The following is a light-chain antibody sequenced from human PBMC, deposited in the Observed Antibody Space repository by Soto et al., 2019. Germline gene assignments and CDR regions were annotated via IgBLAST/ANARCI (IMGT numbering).Light chain of an antibody. V-gene: IGLV2-14*03. CDR3: CSYTSSSTDV. CDR2: DVS. J-gene: IGLJ1*01. Sequence: QSVLTQPASVSGSPGQSITISCTGTSSDVGAYNYVSWYQQHPGKAPKLMIYDVSNRPSGVSNRFSGSKSGNTASLSISGLQAEDEAEYYCCSYTSSSTDVFGTGTKVTVL. CDR1: SSDVGAYNY.